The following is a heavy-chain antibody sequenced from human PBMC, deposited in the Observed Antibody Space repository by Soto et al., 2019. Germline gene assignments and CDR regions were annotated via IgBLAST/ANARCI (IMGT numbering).Heavy chain of an antibody. Sequence: WASVKVSCKTSGYTFSSYGIVWVRQAPGQGLEWMGWISTYNVDTKYADKFQGRLTMSSDTSTTTAFMELRRLRSDDTAVYYCVRGGFAYGYLDYWGQGTLVTVSS. J-gene: IGHJ4*02. CDR1: GYTFSSYG. D-gene: IGHD5-18*01. CDR3: VRGGFAYGYLDY. V-gene: IGHV1-18*01. CDR2: ISTYNVDT.